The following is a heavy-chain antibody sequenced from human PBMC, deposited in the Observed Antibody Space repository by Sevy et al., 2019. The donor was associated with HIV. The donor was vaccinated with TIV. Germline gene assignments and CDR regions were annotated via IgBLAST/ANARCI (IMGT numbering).Heavy chain of an antibody. CDR3: ASFSSGWYAVSYYYGMDV. CDR2: IKQDGSEK. Sequence: GGSLRLSCAASGFTFSSYWMSWVRQAPGKGLEWVANIKQDGSEKYYVDSVKGRFTISRDNAKNSLYLQMNSLRAEDMAVYYCASFSSGWYAVSYYYGMDVWGQGTTVTVSS. D-gene: IGHD6-19*01. CDR1: GFTFSSYW. J-gene: IGHJ6*02. V-gene: IGHV3-7*01.